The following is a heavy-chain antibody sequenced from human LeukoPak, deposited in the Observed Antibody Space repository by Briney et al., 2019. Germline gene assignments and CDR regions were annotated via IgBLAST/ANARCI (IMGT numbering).Heavy chain of an antibody. D-gene: IGHD2/OR15-2a*01. CDR2: ISGSGGST. CDR3: AKQERSEHSNPLDP. CDR1: GFTFSSYA. Sequence: GGSLRLSCAASGFTFSSYAMSWVRQAPGKGLEWVSAISGSGGSTYYADSVKGRFTISRDNSKNTLYLQMNSLRAEDTAVYYCAKQERSEHSNPLDPWGQGTLVTVYS. V-gene: IGHV3-23*01. J-gene: IGHJ5*02.